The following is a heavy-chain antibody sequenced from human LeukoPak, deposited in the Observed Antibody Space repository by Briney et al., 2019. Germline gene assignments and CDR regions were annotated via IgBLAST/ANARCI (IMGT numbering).Heavy chain of an antibody. CDR3: ATVESSGWYSAVRKFDY. CDR1: GYTFTSYD. V-gene: IGHV1-8*02. CDR2: MNPNSGGT. J-gene: IGHJ4*02. D-gene: IGHD6-19*01. Sequence: GASVKVSCKAFGYTFTSYDINWVRQATGQGLEWMGWMNPNSGGTNYAQKFQVRVTMTRDTSISTAYMELSRLRSEDTAVYYCATVESSGWYSAVRKFDYWGQGTLVTVSS.